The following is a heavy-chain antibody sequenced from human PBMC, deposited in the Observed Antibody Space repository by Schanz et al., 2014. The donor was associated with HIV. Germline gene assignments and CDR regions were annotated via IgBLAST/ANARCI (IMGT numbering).Heavy chain of an antibody. J-gene: IGHJ4*02. CDR2: ISHDGGNK. D-gene: IGHD6-19*01. CDR1: GFTFSSYG. CDR3: AKGVSVAGSSYYFDY. V-gene: IGHV3-30*18. Sequence: AQLLESGGALAQPGGSLRLSCAVSGFTFSSYGMHWVRQAPGKGLEWVAVISHDGGNKHYGDSVKGRFTISRDNSKNTLYLQMSSLRREDTAFYYCAKGVSVAGSSYYFDYWGQGALVTVSS.